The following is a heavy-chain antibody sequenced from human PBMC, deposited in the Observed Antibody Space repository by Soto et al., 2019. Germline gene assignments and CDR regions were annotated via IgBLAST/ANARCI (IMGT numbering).Heavy chain of an antibody. Sequence: GGSLRLSCAASGFTFSSYGMHWVRQAPGKGLEWVAVIWYDGSNKYYADSVKGRFTISRDNSKNTLYLQMNSLRAEDTAVYYCARNHYYDSSGYPLYYFDYWGQGTLVTVSS. J-gene: IGHJ4*02. D-gene: IGHD3-22*01. V-gene: IGHV3-33*01. CDR1: GFTFSSYG. CDR3: ARNHYYDSSGYPLYYFDY. CDR2: IWYDGSNK.